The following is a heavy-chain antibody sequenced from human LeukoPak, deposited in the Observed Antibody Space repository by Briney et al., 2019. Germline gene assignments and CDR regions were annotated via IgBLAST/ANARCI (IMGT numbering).Heavy chain of an antibody. CDR2: ISAYNGNT. Sequence: GASVKVSCKASGYTFTSYGISWVRQAPGQGLEWMGWISAYNGNTNYAQKLQGRVTMTTDTSTSTAYMELRSLRSDDTAVYYCARAGICSGGSCYSSGGDPWGQGTLVTVSS. V-gene: IGHV1-18*01. CDR1: GYTFTSYG. CDR3: ARAGICSGGSCYSSGGDP. J-gene: IGHJ5*02. D-gene: IGHD2-15*01.